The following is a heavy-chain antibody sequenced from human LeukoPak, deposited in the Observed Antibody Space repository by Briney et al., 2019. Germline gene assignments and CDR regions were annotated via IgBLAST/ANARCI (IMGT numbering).Heavy chain of an antibody. CDR2: INPSGGSK. CDR1: GYTFTIYY. Sequence: ASVKVSFKASGYTFTIYYMHLGRQAPGQGLELMGIINPSGGSKSYAQRFQGRVPMTRDTSTSTVYMELSSLRSEDRAVYYCARDGSSSSDSGWFDPWGQGTLVTVSS. D-gene: IGHD6-6*01. CDR3: ARDGSSSSDSGWFDP. J-gene: IGHJ5*02. V-gene: IGHV1-46*01.